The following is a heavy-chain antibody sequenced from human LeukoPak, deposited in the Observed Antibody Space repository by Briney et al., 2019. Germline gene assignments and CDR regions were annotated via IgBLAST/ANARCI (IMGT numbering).Heavy chain of an antibody. J-gene: IGHJ5*02. V-gene: IGHV4-39*02. Sequence: SETLSLTCTVSGGSVNSSNYYWGWIRQPPGKGLEWIGTTSYSGNTHYNPSLKSQVTISVDTSRNHFSLKLSSVTAADTAVYYCARGIRIVVVPAALGWFDPWGQGTLVTVSS. CDR1: GGSVNSSNYY. CDR3: ARGIRIVVVPAALGWFDP. D-gene: IGHD2-2*01. CDR2: TSYSGNT.